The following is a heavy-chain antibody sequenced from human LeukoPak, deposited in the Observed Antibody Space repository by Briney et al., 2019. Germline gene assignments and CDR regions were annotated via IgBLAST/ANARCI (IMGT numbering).Heavy chain of an antibody. D-gene: IGHD1-26*01. CDR3: ARRRGATVDY. V-gene: IGHV4-39*01. CDR1: GGSISSSSYY. Sequence: SETLSLSCTVSGGSISSSSYYWGWIRQPPGKGLEWIGSIYYSGSTYYNPSLKSRVTISVDTSKNQFSLKLSSVTAADTAVYYCARRRGATVDYWGQGTLVTVSS. CDR2: IYYSGST. J-gene: IGHJ4*02.